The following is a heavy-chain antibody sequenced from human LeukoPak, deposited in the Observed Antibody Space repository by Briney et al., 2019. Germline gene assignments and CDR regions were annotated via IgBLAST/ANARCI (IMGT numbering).Heavy chain of an antibody. V-gene: IGHV1-18*01. J-gene: IGHJ4*02. CDR1: GYTFGNYD. CDR3: ARSLRFGDSEGWSNYFDH. CDR2: ISAYNDNT. D-gene: IGHD4-17*01. Sequence: ASVKVSCKASGYTFGNYDISWVRQAPGQGLEWMGWISAYNDNTNYAQKVQGRVTMTRDTSTSTAYMELRSLRSDDAAVYYCARSLRFGDSEGWSNYFDHWGQGTLVTVSS.